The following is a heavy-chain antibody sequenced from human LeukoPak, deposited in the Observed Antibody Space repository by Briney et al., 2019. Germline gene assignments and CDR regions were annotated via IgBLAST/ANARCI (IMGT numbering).Heavy chain of an antibody. CDR2: IYPSDSDT. CDR3: ARTMVRGVITSSFDF. V-gene: IGHV5-51*01. Sequence: GESLKISCKGSGYSFSNHWIGWVRQMPGKGLEWMGIIYPSDSDTRYSPSFQGQVTISADKSVSTAYLQWSSLEASDTAMYYCARTMVRGVITSSFDFWGQGTLVTVSS. J-gene: IGHJ4*02. CDR1: GYSFSNHW. D-gene: IGHD3-10*01.